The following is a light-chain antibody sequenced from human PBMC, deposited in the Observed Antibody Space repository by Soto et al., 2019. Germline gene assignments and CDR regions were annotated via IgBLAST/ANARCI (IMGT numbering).Light chain of an antibody. J-gene: IGKJ5*01. CDR1: QSISTY. Sequence: DIQMTQSPSSLSAFVGDRVTITCRASQSISTYLTWYQQKPGKAPKLLIYGASSLQTGVPSRFRGSGSGTDFTLAITSLQPEDFATYYCQQSYSTPITFGQGTRLEIE. CDR3: QQSYSTPIT. CDR2: GAS. V-gene: IGKV1-39*01.